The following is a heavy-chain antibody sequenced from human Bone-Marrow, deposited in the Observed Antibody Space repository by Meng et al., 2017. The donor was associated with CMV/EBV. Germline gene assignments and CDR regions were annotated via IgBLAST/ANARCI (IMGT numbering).Heavy chain of an antibody. CDR2: INPNSGGT. V-gene: IGHV1-2*02. CDR1: GYTFTGYY. CDR3: ARGAAAGPYMWWFDP. J-gene: IGHJ5*02. Sequence: ASVKVSCKASGYTFTGYYMHWVRQAPGQGLEWMGWINPNSGGTNYAQKFQGRVTMTRDTSISTAYMELSRLRSDDTAVYYCARGAAAGPYMWWFDPWGQGTRVTVYS. D-gene: IGHD6-13*01.